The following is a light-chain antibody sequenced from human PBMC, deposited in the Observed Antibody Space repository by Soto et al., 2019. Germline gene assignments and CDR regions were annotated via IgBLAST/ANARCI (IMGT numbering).Light chain of an antibody. CDR3: QQYGSSRT. J-gene: IGKJ1*01. Sequence: EIVLTQSPGTLSLSPGERATLSCRASQSVSSSYLAWYQQKPGQAPRLLIYGASSRATGIPDRFSGSGCGTGFLLTISRLEPEDFAVYYCQQYGSSRTFGQGTKVEIK. V-gene: IGKV3-20*01. CDR2: GAS. CDR1: QSVSSSY.